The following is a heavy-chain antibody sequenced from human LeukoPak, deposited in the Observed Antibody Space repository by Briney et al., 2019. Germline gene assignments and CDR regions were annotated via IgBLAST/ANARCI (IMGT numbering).Heavy chain of an antibody. Sequence: GGSLRLSCAASGFTFSKHGMNWVRQAPGKGLEWVSFIFSSSTYIYYTDSVKGRFTISRDNARNSLYLQMDNLRAEDTGVYYCARDFYDGFALDYWGQGTPVTVSS. CDR3: ARDFYDGFALDY. V-gene: IGHV3-21*03. CDR2: IFSSSTYI. D-gene: IGHD2/OR15-2a*01. J-gene: IGHJ4*02. CDR1: GFTFSKHG.